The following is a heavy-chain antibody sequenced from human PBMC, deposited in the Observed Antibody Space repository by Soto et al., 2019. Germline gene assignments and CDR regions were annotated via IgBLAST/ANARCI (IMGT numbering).Heavy chain of an antibody. V-gene: IGHV4-34*01. J-gene: IGHJ4*02. D-gene: IGHD3-22*01. CDR1: GGSFSGYY. Sequence: QVQLQQWGAGLLKPSETLSLTCAVYGGSFSGYYWSWIRQPPGKGLEWIGEINHSGSTNYNPSLKSRVTISVDTPKNQFSLKLSSVTAADTAVYYCARHTPLRGYDSSGYYLRRGVDYWGQGTLVTVSS. CDR2: INHSGST. CDR3: ARHTPLRGYDSSGYYLRRGVDY.